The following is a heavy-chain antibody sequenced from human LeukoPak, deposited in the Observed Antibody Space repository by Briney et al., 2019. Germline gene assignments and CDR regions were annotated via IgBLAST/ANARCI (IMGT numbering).Heavy chain of an antibody. D-gene: IGHD3-22*01. CDR3: ASSFFYDNSGYYP. Sequence: GSSVKVSCKASGYTFTGYYMHWLRQAPGPGLEGMGRINPNSGGTNYAQKFQGRVTMTMDTSITTAYIELSRLRSDDTAVYYCASSFFYDNSGYYPWGQGTLVSVSS. CDR2: INPNSGGT. CDR1: GYTFTGYY. J-gene: IGHJ5*02. V-gene: IGHV1-2*06.